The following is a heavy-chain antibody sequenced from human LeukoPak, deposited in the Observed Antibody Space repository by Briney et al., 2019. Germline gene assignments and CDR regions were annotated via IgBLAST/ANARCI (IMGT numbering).Heavy chain of an antibody. CDR1: GGSISSSSYY. V-gene: IGHV4-39*01. CDR3: ARQAPPRVTTGYFDY. J-gene: IGHJ4*02. Sequence: SETLSLTCTVSGGSISSSSYYWGWIRQPPGKGLEWIGSIYYSGGTYYNPSLKSRVTISVDTSKNQFSLKLSSVTAADTAVYYCARQAPPRVTTGYFDYWGQGTLVTVSS. D-gene: IGHD4-17*01. CDR2: IYYSGGT.